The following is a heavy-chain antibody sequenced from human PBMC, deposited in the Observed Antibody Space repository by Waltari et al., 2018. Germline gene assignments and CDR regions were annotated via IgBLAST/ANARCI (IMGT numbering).Heavy chain of an antibody. CDR1: GGPLRAYD. Sequence: QVHLQQWGAGALQPLDTLSLTCAVFGGPLRAYDWRWILPPPGKGLEWIGEINHAPNRNYNPTLKSRVTMSVDTSKNQFSLKLSSVTAADTGIYYCARLEDCTGPGGNCYSGDVFALDVWGQGTMVTVSS. J-gene: IGHJ6*02. V-gene: IGHV4-34*01. CDR3: ARLEDCTGPGGNCYSGDVFALDV. CDR2: INHAPNR. D-gene: IGHD2-8*02.